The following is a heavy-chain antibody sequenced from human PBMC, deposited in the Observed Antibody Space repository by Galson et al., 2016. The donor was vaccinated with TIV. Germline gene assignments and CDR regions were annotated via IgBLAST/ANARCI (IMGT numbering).Heavy chain of an antibody. CDR3: ARVVGPYYYGMDV. V-gene: IGHV4-30-4*08. J-gene: IGHJ6*02. Sequence: TLSLTCFVSGGSISNGDYYWSWVRQPAGKGLECIGFIYYSGITNYNPSLKGRVSMSLDRSRNQFSLNLNAVTAADTAVYYCARVVGPYYYGMDVWGQGTTVIVSS. CDR2: IYYSGIT. CDR1: GGSISNGDYY. D-gene: IGHD2-15*01.